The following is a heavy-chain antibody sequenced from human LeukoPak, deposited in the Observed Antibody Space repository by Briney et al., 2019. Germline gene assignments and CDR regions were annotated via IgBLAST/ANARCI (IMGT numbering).Heavy chain of an antibody. CDR3: ARGQGYSSSWYNLYYFDS. Sequence: GGSLRLSCAASGFSFSDSYMTWIRQAPGKGLEWVSSISSSSSYIYYAASLKGRFTVSRDNAKDSLYLQMNSLGVEDTAVYFCARGQGYSSSWYNLYYFDSWGQGTLVTVSS. CDR2: ISSSSSYI. D-gene: IGHD6-13*01. J-gene: IGHJ4*02. CDR1: GFSFSDSY. V-gene: IGHV3-11*06.